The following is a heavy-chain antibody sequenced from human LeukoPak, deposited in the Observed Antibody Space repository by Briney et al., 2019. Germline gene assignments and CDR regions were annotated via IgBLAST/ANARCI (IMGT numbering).Heavy chain of an antibody. Sequence: SETLSLTCAVYGGSFSGYYWSWIRQPPGKGLEWIGEINHSGSTNYDPSLKSRVTISVDTSKNQFSLKLSSVTAADTAVYYCARGRIAAAGSWFDPWGQGTLVTVSS. J-gene: IGHJ5*02. V-gene: IGHV4-34*01. CDR2: INHSGST. CDR1: GGSFSGYY. D-gene: IGHD6-13*01. CDR3: ARGRIAAAGSWFDP.